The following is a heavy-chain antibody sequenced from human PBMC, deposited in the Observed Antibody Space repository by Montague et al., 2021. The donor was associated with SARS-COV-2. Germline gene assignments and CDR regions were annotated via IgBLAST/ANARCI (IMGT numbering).Heavy chain of an antibody. CDR3: ARHWITMIVVVIKGGWFDP. D-gene: IGHD3-22*01. Sequence: SETLSLTCAGYGGSFSGYYWTWVRQPPGKGLEWIGEITHIRSTNYNPSLKSRVTISVDTSKNQFSLKLSSVTAADTAVYYCARHWITMIVVVIKGGWFDPWGQGTLVTVSS. J-gene: IGHJ5*02. CDR1: GGSFSGYY. V-gene: IGHV4-34*01. CDR2: ITHIRST.